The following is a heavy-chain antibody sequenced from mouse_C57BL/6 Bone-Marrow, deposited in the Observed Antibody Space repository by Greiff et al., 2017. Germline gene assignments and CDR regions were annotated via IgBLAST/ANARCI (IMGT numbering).Heavy chain of an antibody. V-gene: IGHV5-16*01. J-gene: IGHJ2*01. CDR1: GFTFSAYY. CDR2: INYDGSST. Sequence: EVQRVESEGGLVQPGSSMKLSCTASGFTFSAYYMAWVRQVPEKGLEWVANINYDGSSTYYLDSLKSRFIISRDNAKNILYLQMSSLKSEDTATDYCARDSNCDYFDYWGQGTTLTVSS. D-gene: IGHD4-1*02. CDR3: ARDSNCDYFDY.